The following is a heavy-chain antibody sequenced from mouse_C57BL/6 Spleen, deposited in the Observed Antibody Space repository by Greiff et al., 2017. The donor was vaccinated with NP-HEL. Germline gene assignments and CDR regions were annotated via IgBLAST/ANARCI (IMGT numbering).Heavy chain of an antibody. V-gene: IGHV1-61*01. D-gene: IGHD1-1*01. J-gene: IGHJ2*01. CDR1: GYTFTSYW. CDR2: IYPSDSET. CDR3: ARYYGSSYGY. Sequence: QVQLKQPGAELVRPGSSVKLSCKASGYTFTSYWMDWVKQRPGQGLEWIGNIYPSDSETHYNQKFKDKATLTVDKSSSTAYMQLSSLTSEDSAVYYCARYYGSSYGYWGQGTTLTVSS.